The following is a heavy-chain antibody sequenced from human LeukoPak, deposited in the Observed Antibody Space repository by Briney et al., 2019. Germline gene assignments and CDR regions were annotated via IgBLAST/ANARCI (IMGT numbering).Heavy chain of an antibody. CDR1: GYTFTSYY. D-gene: IGHD1-26*01. V-gene: IGHV1-46*01. CDR3: AKDGGTYSADY. Sequence: ASVKVSCKASGYTFTSYYMHWVRQAPGQGLEWMGIINPSGGSTSYAQKFQGRVTTTRDTSTSTVYMELSSLRSEDTAVYYCAKDGGTYSADYWGQGTLVTVSS. J-gene: IGHJ4*02. CDR2: INPSGGST.